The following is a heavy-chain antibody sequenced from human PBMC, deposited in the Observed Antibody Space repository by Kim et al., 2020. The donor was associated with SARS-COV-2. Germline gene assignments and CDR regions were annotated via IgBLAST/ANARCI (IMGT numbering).Heavy chain of an antibody. CDR2: ISNNGGAT. CDR3: TTSKRTSPEC. Sequence: GGSLRLSCSASGFTFANYGMHWVRQAPGKGLEYVSVISNNGGATYYTDSVKGRFTIARDNSKNMLYLQMSSLTMEDAAVYYCTTSKRTSPECWGRGTLVTVSS. CDR1: GFTFANYG. D-gene: IGHD1-1*01. J-gene: IGHJ4*02. V-gene: IGHV3-64D*06.